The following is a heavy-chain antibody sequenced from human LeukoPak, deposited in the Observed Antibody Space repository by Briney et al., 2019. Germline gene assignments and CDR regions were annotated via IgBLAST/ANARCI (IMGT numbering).Heavy chain of an antibody. J-gene: IGHJ4*02. CDR1: GGSSSGYY. V-gene: IGHV4-34*01. CDR3: ADSGSSNY. CDR2: INHSGST. D-gene: IGHD6-6*01. Sequence: KPSETLSLTCAVYGGSSSGYYWSWIRQPPGKGLEWIGEINHSGSTNYNPSLKSRVTISVDTSKNQFSLKLSSVTAADTAVYYCADSGSSNYWGQGNLVTVSS.